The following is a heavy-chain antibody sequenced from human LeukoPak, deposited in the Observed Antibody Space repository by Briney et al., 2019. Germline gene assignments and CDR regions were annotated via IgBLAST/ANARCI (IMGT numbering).Heavy chain of an antibody. CDR2: IYYSGST. V-gene: IGHV4-59*01. J-gene: IGHJ4*02. CDR1: GGSISSYY. CDR3: AGTLDWLLPLDY. Sequence: PSETLSLTCTVSGGSISSYYWSWIRQPPGKGLEWIGYIYYSGSTNYNPSLKSRVTISVDTSKNQFSLKLSSVTAADTAVYYCAGTLDWLLPLDYWGQGTLVTVSS. D-gene: IGHD3-9*01.